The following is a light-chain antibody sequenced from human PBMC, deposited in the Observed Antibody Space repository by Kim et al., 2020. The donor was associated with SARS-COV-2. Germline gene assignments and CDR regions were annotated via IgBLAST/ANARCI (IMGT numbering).Light chain of an antibody. Sequence: ASVGDSLTITCRASQVISNYLAWYQHKPGKVPNLLIYAASALQSGVPSRFSGSGYGTDFTLTISSLQPEDVATYYCQKYNTAPLTFGGGTKVDIK. CDR2: AAS. CDR1: QVISNY. J-gene: IGKJ4*01. V-gene: IGKV1-27*01. CDR3: QKYNTAPLT.